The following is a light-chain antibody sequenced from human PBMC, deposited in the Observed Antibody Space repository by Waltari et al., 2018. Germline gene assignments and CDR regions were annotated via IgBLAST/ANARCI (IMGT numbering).Light chain of an antibody. V-gene: IGLV1-36*01. CDR2: YDD. Sequence: QSVLTQPPSVSEAPRQRVTISCSGSRSNIGHNAENWYQQLPGKAPKLLIYYDDLLPSGVSDRFSGSKSGTSASLAISGLQSEDEADYYCAAWDDSLNGVVFGGGTKLTVL. CDR1: RSNIGHNA. CDR3: AAWDDSLNGVV. J-gene: IGLJ2*01.